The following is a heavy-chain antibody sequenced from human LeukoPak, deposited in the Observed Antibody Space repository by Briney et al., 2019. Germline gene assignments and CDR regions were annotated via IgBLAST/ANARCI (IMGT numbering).Heavy chain of an antibody. D-gene: IGHD3-3*01. J-gene: IGHJ5*02. V-gene: IGHV4-59*08. CDR1: GGSISSYY. Sequence: SETLSLTCTVSGGSISSYYWSWIRQPPGKGLEWIGYIYYSGSTNYNPSLKSRVTISVDTSKNQFSLKLSSVTAADTAVYYCARSFGGTDFWSGYLGNWFDPWGQGTLVTVSS. CDR2: IYYSGST. CDR3: ARSFGGTDFWSGYLGNWFDP.